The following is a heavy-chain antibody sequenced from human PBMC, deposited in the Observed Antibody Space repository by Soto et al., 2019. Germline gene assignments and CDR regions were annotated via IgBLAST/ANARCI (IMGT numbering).Heavy chain of an antibody. CDR1: GASLSSNKYY. CDR3: ARGERRSVLIVSVFDY. Sequence: QVEMQESGPGLVKPSETLSLTCPVSGASLSSNKYYWGWIRQSPGKGLEWIGSVYYSGSTYYNPSLKSRVSISVDMSSFSLKVRSVTAADTAFYYCARGERRSVLIVSVFDYWGQGKLVSVSS. D-gene: IGHD2-8*01. V-gene: IGHV4-39*02. CDR2: VYYSGST. J-gene: IGHJ4*02.